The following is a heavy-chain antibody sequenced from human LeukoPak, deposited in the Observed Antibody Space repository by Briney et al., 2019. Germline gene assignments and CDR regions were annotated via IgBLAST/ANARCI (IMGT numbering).Heavy chain of an antibody. CDR1: GFTFSSYW. Sequence: GGSLRLSCAASGFTFSSYWMSWVRQAPGKGLEWVANIKQDGSEKYYVDSVKGRFTISRDNAKNSLYLQMNSLRAEDTAVYYCASSYSSSWYLGWFDPWGQGTLVTVSS. V-gene: IGHV3-7*01. D-gene: IGHD6-13*01. J-gene: IGHJ5*02. CDR3: ASSYSSSWYLGWFDP. CDR2: IKQDGSEK.